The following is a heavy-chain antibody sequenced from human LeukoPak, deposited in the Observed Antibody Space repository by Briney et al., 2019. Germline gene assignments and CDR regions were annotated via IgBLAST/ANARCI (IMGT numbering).Heavy chain of an antibody. D-gene: IGHD3-16*01. CDR2: VSISSGTI. CDR3: ARAMSTFGGVRNYFDS. J-gene: IGHJ4*02. V-gene: IGHV3-48*04. Sequence: GGSLRLSCAASGFTFSGHNMNWVRQASGKGLEWISFVSISSGTIYYADSVSGRFRISRDNAKSSLDLEMNSLRAEDTAVYYCARAMSTFGGVRNYFDSWGQGTLVTVSS. CDR1: GFTFSGHN.